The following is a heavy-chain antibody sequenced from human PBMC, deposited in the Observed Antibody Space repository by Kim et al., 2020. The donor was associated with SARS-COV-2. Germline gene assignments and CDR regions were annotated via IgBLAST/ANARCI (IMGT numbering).Heavy chain of an antibody. CDR1: GFTFSSYA. D-gene: IGHD2-8*02. J-gene: IGHJ4*02. CDR3: AKDVPPDTIMAIFEYWGQGMGIFDY. Sequence: GGSLRLSCAASGFTFSSYAMRWVRQAPGKGLEWVSTIYDSGGNTHYADSVKGRFTISRDNSKNTLYLQMNSLRAEDTGIYYCAKDVPPDTIMAIFEYWGQGMGIFDYGGKGNGVTVST. V-gene: IGHV3-23*01. CDR2: IYDSGGNT.